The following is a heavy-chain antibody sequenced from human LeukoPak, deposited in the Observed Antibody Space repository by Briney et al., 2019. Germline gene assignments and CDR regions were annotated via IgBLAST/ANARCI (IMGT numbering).Heavy chain of an antibody. CDR1: GFTFTSSA. CDR2: IVVGSGNT. Sequence: GASVKVSCKASGFTFTSSAMQWVRQARGQRLEWIGWIVVGSGNTNYAQKFQERVTITRDMSTGTTYMELSSLRSEDTAVYYCGADLTMVRGVPRWFDPWGQGTLVTVSS. J-gene: IGHJ5*02. CDR3: GADLTMVRGVPRWFDP. D-gene: IGHD3-10*01. V-gene: IGHV1-58*02.